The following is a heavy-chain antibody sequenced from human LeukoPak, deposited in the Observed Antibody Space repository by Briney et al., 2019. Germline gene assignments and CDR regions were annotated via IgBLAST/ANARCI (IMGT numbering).Heavy chain of an antibody. CDR1: GGSLSGFY. V-gene: IGHV4-34*01. J-gene: IGHJ6*03. CDR2: ISHSGST. CDR3: ARARKGLYYYYMDV. Sequence: SETLSLTCAVYGGSLSGFYWSWIRQSPGKGQEWIAEISHSGSTTYNPSLKSRDSISIDTSKKQFSLKLRSVTAADTAVYYCARARKGLYYYYMDVWGKGTTVTVSS.